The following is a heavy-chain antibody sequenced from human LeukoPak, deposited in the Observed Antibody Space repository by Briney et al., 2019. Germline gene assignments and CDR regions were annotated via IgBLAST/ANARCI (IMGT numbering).Heavy chain of an antibody. D-gene: IGHD3-22*01. Sequence: GGSLRLSCAASGFTFSSYGMHWVRQAPGKGLEWVAFIRYDGSNKYYADSVKGRFTISRDNSKNTLYLQMNSLRAEDTAVYYCAKGWSVVITKICDYWGQGTLVTVSS. J-gene: IGHJ4*02. CDR3: AKGWSVVITKICDY. CDR2: IRYDGSNK. V-gene: IGHV3-30*02. CDR1: GFTFSSYG.